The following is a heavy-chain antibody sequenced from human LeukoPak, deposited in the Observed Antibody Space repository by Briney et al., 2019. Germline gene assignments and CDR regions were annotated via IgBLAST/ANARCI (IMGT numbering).Heavy chain of an antibody. CDR2: INPYSGDT. J-gene: IGHJ4*02. V-gene: IGHV1-2*06. D-gene: IGHD6-13*01. Sequence: ASVKVSCKASGYTFTGYHIHWVRQAPGQGLEWMGRINPYSGDTNFAQKFQGRDTMTRDTSITTAYMDLSSLTPDDTAVYFCARDQGSLTRSWYTGYWGQGTQVTVSS. CDR1: GYTFTGYH. CDR3: ARDQGSLTRSWYTGY.